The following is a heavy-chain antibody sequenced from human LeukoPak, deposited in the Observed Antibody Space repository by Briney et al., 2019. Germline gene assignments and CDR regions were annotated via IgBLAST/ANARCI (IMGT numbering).Heavy chain of an antibody. V-gene: IGHV1-2*02. CDR3: ARGRNIEMTTMSGGSDY. CDR2: LNPNSGDT. D-gene: IGHD5-24*01. Sequence: AAVRVSCKASGYTFTDYYMHWVRQAPGQGLEWMGWLNPNSGDTNYAQKFQGRVSMTRDSSISTAYMDLSDLRSDDTAVYSCARGRNIEMTTMSGGSDYWGQGTLVTVSS. CDR1: GYTFTDYY. J-gene: IGHJ4*02.